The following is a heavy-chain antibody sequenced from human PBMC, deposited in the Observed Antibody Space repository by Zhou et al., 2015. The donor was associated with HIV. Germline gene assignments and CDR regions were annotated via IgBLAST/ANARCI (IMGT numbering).Heavy chain of an antibody. CDR2: ISWNSGSI. V-gene: IGHV3-9*03. J-gene: IGHJ1*01. CDR1: GFTFDDYA. D-gene: IGHD3-16*01. CDR3: AKAGGGGPTGEYLQH. Sequence: EVHLVESGGGLVQPGRSLRLSCAASGFTFDDYAMHWVRQAPGKGLEWVSGISWNSGSIVYADSVKGRFTISRDNAKNSLYLELDSVRPEDMALYYCAKAGGGGPTGEYLQHWGLGTLVIVSS.